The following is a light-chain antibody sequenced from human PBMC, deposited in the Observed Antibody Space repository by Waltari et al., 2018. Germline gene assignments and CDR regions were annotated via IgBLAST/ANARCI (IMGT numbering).Light chain of an antibody. J-gene: IGKJ4*01. Sequence: EIVLTQSPATLSLSPGERATLSCRASQSVRSFVAWYQQKPGQAPRLLIHDASNMATGIPVRFSGSGSGTDFTLTISSLEPEDFAVYYCQQRINWPLTFGGGTKVEIK. CDR1: QSVRSF. CDR2: DAS. CDR3: QQRINWPLT. V-gene: IGKV3-11*01.